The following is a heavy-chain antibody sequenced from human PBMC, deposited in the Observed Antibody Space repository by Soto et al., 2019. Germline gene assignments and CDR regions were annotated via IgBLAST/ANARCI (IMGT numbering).Heavy chain of an antibody. D-gene: IGHD3-22*01. CDR2: ISADNGNT. CDR3: ARGHDSSGYSGPLDI. V-gene: IGHV1-18*04. CDR1: GYTFSSHS. J-gene: IGHJ3*02. Sequence: QVHLVQSGAEVKKPGASVKVSCKASGYTFSSHSLNWVRQAPGQGLEWMGWISADNGNTNYAPKFQGRVSMTKDTSTSTVYMELRILTSDDTAVFYCARGHDSSGYSGPLDIWGQVTMVTVSS.